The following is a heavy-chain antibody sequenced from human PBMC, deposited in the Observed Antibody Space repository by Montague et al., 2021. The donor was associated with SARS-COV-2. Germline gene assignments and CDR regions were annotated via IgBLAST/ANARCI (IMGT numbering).Heavy chain of an antibody. CDR2: INHCANT. V-gene: IGHV4-34*01. CDR1: GGSLSGYY. CDR3: ASGIYTAGSYYNRYYYGFNF. J-gene: IGHJ6*02. D-gene: IGHD3-10*01. Sequence: SDTVSLTSAVYGGSLSGYYCCWIRQPAAKGLEWIGEINHCANTKXNPSLNIPATISIATSKYQYHLKTTFGTAAATATSYCASGIYTAGSYYNRYYYGFNFWGPGTKVTVSS.